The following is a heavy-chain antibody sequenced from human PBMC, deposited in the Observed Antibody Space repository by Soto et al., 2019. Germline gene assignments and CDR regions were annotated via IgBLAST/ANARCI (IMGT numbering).Heavy chain of an antibody. CDR3: ARDHPNPLMVYATPIFDI. CDR1: GYTFTSYG. J-gene: IGHJ3*02. CDR2: ISAYNGNT. D-gene: IGHD2-8*01. V-gene: IGHV1-18*01. Sequence: QVQLVQSGAEVRKPGASMKVSCKASGYTFTSYGISWVRQAPGQGLEWMGWISAYNGNTNYAQKLQGRVTMTTDTSPRTAYKGLMGLRSDKTAVYYYARDHPNPLMVYATPIFDIGGQGTMVTVSS.